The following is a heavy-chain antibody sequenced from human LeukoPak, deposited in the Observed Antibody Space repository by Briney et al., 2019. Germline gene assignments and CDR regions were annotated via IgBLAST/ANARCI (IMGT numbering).Heavy chain of an antibody. CDR3: ARNDILTGYYYYFDY. D-gene: IGHD3-9*01. CDR2: ISSSSSYI. CDR1: EFTFSSYS. J-gene: IGHJ4*02. Sequence: GGSLRLSCAASEFTFSSYSVNWVRQAPGKGLEWVSSISSSSSYIYYADSVKGRFTISRDNAKNSLYLQMNSLRAEDTAVYYCARNDILTGYYYYFDYWGQGTLVTVSS. V-gene: IGHV3-21*01.